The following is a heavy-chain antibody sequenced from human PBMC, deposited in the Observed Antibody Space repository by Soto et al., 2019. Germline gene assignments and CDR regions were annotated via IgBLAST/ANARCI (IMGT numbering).Heavy chain of an antibody. J-gene: IGHJ4*02. Sequence: SETLALTCAVYGGSFSGYYWSWIRQPPGKGLEWIGEINHSGSTNYTPSLKSRVTISVDTPKNQFSLKLSSVTAADTAVYYCLAWRLGYWGQRTLVTVYS. CDR1: GGSFSGYY. CDR2: INHSGST. CDR3: LAWRLGY. D-gene: IGHD7-27*01. V-gene: IGHV4-34*01.